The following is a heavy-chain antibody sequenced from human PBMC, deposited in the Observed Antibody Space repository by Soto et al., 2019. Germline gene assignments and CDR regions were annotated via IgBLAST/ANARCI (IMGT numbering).Heavy chain of an antibody. Sequence: QITLKESGATLVRPAQTLTLTCAFSGFSLTTYDMGVPWIRQPPGMALEWLALIYWDDDKRYSPPLKDRLAISNAKSSIQVFLTITHMDPGDTATYFCAHAGDYVLLTFDHWGPGTLVTFAS. CDR3: AHAGDYVLLTFDH. J-gene: IGHJ4*02. CDR2: IYWDDDK. V-gene: IGHV2-5*02. D-gene: IGHD4-17*01. CDR1: GFSLTTYDMG.